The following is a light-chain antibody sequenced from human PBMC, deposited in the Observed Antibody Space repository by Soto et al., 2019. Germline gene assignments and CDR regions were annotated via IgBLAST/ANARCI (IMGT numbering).Light chain of an antibody. CDR2: LNSDGSH. CDR1: SGHGSYA. CDR3: QTWGTGIVV. Sequence: QAVVTQSPSASASLGASVKLTCTLSSGHGSYAIAWHQQQPEKGPRYLMKLNSDGSHSKGDGIPDRFSGSSSGAERYLTISSLQSEDGADYYCQTWGTGIVVFGGGTKLTVL. J-gene: IGLJ2*01. V-gene: IGLV4-69*01.